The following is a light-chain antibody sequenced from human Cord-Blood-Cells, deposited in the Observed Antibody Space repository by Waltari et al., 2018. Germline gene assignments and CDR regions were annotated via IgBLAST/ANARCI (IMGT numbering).Light chain of an antibody. V-gene: IGKV3-15*01. Sequence: EIVMTHPPATLSVSPGERATLSCRASPSVSSNLAWYQQKPVQAPRLLIYGASPRATGIPARFSGSGSGTEFTLTISSLQSEDFAVYYCQQYNNWPPCTFGGGTKVEIK. CDR3: QQYNNWPPCT. CDR2: GAS. CDR1: PSVSSN. J-gene: IGKJ4*01.